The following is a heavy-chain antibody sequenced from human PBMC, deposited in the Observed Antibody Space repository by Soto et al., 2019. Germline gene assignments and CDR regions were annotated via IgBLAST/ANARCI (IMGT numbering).Heavy chain of an antibody. J-gene: IGHJ4*02. CDR2: ISYDGSNK. CDR1: GFTFSSYA. V-gene: IGHV3-30-3*01. Sequence: QVQLVESGGGVVQPGRSLRLSCAASGFTFSSYAMHWVRQAPGKGLEWVAVISYDGSNKYYADSVKGRFTISRDNSKNTLYLQMNSLRAEDTAVYYCARDLGRIAAAGYYFDYWGQGTLVTVSS. D-gene: IGHD6-13*01. CDR3: ARDLGRIAAAGYYFDY.